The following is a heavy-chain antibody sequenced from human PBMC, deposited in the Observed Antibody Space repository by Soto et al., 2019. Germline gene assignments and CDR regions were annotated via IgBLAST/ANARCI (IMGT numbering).Heavy chain of an antibody. D-gene: IGHD1-1*01. J-gene: IGHJ4*02. CDR1: GFTFSSYG. Sequence: QVQLVESGGGVVQPGGSLRLSCTASGFTFSSYGMHWVRPAPGKGLKWVAVIPHDGTYQYYLDSVKGRFTISRDNSKETLYLQMNSLRVEDTAVYYCVRDDDNLDNGLDHWGQGTLVTVSS. V-gene: IGHV3-30*19. CDR2: IPHDGTYQ. CDR3: VRDDDNLDNGLDH.